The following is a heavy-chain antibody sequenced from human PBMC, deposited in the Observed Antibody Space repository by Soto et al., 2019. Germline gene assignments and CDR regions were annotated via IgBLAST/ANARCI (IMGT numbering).Heavy chain of an antibody. CDR3: ARASTLFSSSWYQPWFDP. J-gene: IGHJ5*02. CDR1: GGSISSSNW. Sequence: SETLSLTCAVSGGSISSSNWWSWVRQPPGKGLEWIGEIYHSGSTNYNPSLKSRVTISVDKSKNQFSLKLSSVTAADTAVYYCARASTLFSSSWYQPWFDPWGQGTLVTVSS. V-gene: IGHV4-4*02. D-gene: IGHD6-13*01. CDR2: IYHSGST.